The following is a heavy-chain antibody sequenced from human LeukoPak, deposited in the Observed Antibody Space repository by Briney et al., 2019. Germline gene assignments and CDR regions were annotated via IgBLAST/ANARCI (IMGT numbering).Heavy chain of an antibody. V-gene: IGHV3-9*01. CDR1: GFTFDDYA. CDR2: ISWNSGSI. CDR3: AKENNYFDY. J-gene: IGHJ4*02. Sequence: GRSLRLSCAASGFTFDDYAMRWVRQAPGKGLEWVSGISWNSGSIGYADSVKGRFTISRDNAKNSLYLQMNSLRAEDTALYYCAKENNYFDYWGQGTLVTVSS.